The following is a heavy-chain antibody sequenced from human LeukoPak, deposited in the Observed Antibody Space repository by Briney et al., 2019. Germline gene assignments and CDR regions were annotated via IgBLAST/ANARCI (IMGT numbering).Heavy chain of an antibody. CDR2: IKSKTDGGTT. Sequence: GGSLRLSCAASGFTFSNAWMSWVRQAPGKGLEWVGRIKSKTDGGTTDYAAPVKGRFTISRDDSKNTLYLQMNSLRAEDTAVYYCARDTVPSMYWDQGTMVTVSS. D-gene: IGHD2/OR15-2a*01. V-gene: IGHV3-15*01. J-gene: IGHJ3*01. CDR3: ARDTVPSMY. CDR1: GFTFSNAW.